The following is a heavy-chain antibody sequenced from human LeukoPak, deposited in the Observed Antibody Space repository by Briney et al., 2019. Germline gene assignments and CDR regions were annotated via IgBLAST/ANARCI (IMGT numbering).Heavy chain of an antibody. D-gene: IGHD1-26*01. CDR1: GFTFSSYG. V-gene: IGHV3-21*01. J-gene: IGHJ6*03. CDR3: ARDPYSGNYGTYYYYYMDV. CDR2: ITSSGTYT. Sequence: GGSLRLSCAASGFTFSSYGMSWVRQAPGKAMEWVSSITSSGTYTFYADSVKGRFTISRDNAKNSLYLQMDSLGPEDTAVYYCARDPYSGNYGTYYYYYMDVWGKGTTVTISS.